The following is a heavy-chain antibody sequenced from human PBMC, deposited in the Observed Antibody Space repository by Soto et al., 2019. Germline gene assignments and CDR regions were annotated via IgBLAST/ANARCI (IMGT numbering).Heavy chain of an antibody. CDR3: AKGSYSSGWYYSPARDWFDP. Sequence: HPGGSLRLSCAASGFTFSSYAMSWVRQAPGKGLEWVSAISGSGGSTYYADSVKGRFTISRDNSKNTLYLQMNSLRAEDTAVYYCAKGSYSSGWYYSPARDWFDPWGQGTLVTVSS. V-gene: IGHV3-23*01. CDR2: ISGSGGST. CDR1: GFTFSSYA. J-gene: IGHJ5*02. D-gene: IGHD6-19*01.